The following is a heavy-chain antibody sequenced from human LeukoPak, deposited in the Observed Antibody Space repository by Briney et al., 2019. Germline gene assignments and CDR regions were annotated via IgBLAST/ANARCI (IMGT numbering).Heavy chain of an antibody. J-gene: IGHJ4*02. CDR1: GFTFSSYS. Sequence: GGSLRLSCAASGFTFSSYSMNWVRQAPGKGLEWVSGVSGSGDSTYYADSVKGRFTISRDNSKNTLYLQMNSLRAEDTAVYYCAKTLTMILVLRGGFDYWGQGALVTVSS. D-gene: IGHD3-22*01. CDR2: VSGSGDST. CDR3: AKTLTMILVLRGGFDY. V-gene: IGHV3-23*01.